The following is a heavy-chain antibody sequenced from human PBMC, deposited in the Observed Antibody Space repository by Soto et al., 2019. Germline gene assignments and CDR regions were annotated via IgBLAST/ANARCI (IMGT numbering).Heavy chain of an antibody. CDR3: ARNFVSSSWYDS. CDR1: GFTFNSYG. D-gene: IGHD6-13*01. J-gene: IGHJ5*01. CDR2: ISSRSSTI. V-gene: IGHV3-48*01. Sequence: GGSLRLSCAASGFTFNSYGMHWVRQAPGKGLEWVSYISSRSSTIYYADSVKGRFTISRDNAKNSLYLQMNSLRAEDTAVYHCARNFVSSSWYDSWGQGTLVTVSS.